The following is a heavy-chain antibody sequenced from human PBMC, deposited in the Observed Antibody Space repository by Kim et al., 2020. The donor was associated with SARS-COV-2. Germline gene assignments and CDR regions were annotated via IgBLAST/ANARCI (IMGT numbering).Heavy chain of an antibody. Sequence: GGSLRLSCAASGFTFSSYTISWVRQAPGKGLEWVSAISGSGASTDYADSVKGRFIISRDNSKNTLYLQMNSLRAEDSAVYYCAKGQGTYYYDGSGTKRADAFDIWGRGTMVTVSS. D-gene: IGHD3-22*01. CDR1: GFTFSSYT. CDR2: ISGSGAST. V-gene: IGHV3-23*01. J-gene: IGHJ3*02. CDR3: AKGQGTYYYDGSGTKRADAFDI.